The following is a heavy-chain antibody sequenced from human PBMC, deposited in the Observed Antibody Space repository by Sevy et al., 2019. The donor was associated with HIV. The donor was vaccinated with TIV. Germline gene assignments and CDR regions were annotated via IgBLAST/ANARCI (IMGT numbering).Heavy chain of an antibody. Sequence: SETLSLTCTVSGGSISSYYWSWIRQPPGKGLEWIGYIYYSGSTNYNPSLKSRVTLSVDTSKNQFSLKLSSVTAADTAVYYCAREGYGSGSYYSFPYYYGMDVXXQETTVTVSS. CDR2: IYYSGST. J-gene: IGHJ6*02. CDR3: AREGYGSGSYYSFPYYYGMDV. CDR1: GGSISSYY. V-gene: IGHV4-59*13. D-gene: IGHD3-10*01.